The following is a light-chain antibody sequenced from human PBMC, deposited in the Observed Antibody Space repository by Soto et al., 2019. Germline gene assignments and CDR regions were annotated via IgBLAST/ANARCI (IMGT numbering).Light chain of an antibody. J-gene: IGKJ1*01. CDR1: QYISTK. CDR3: QQYGDSPWT. V-gene: IGKV3-20*01. Sequence: VLTQSSDSLSLSPGERATLSCKASQYISTKLAWYQQKPGQAPRLLFSGAFNRATDTPDRFSGSGSGTDFTLIISGVEAEDFAMYYCQQYGDSPWTFGQGTKV. CDR2: GAF.